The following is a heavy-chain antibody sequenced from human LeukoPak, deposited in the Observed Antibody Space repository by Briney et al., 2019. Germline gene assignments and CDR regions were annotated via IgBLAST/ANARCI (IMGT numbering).Heavy chain of an antibody. CDR3: ARYRRDSSSQNWFDP. Sequence: ASVKVSCKASGYTFTSYYMHWVRQAPGQGLEWMEIINPSGGSTSYAQKFQGRVTMTRDTSTSTVYMELSSLRSEDTAVHYCARYRRDSSSQNWFDPWGQGTLVTVSS. CDR2: INPSGGST. J-gene: IGHJ5*02. V-gene: IGHV1-46*03. D-gene: IGHD6-6*01. CDR1: GYTFTSYY.